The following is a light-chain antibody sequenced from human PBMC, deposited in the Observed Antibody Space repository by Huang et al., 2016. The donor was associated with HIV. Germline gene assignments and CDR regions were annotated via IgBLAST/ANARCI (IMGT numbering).Light chain of an antibody. CDR3: MQGTHWPGT. CDR2: QVS. CDR1: QSLVSSDGDTY. J-gene: IGKJ1*01. Sequence: DVVMTQAPLSLPVTLGQPASMFCKSSQSLVSSDGDTYLNWFQQRPGQAPRRLIYQVSNRDDGVPQRFSGSGSGTHFTLRIKTVEAEDVAIYYCMQGTHWPGTFGPGTKMDI. V-gene: IGKV2-30*01.